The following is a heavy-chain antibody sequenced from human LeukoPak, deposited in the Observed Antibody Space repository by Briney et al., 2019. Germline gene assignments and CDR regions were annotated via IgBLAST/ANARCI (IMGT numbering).Heavy chain of an antibody. D-gene: IGHD3-10*01. CDR2: MNPNSGNT. CDR1: VYTFTSYH. Sequence: GASVKVSCKASVYTFTSYHMHWVRQATGQGLEWMGWMNPNSGNTGYAQKFQGRVTMTRNTSISTAYMELSSLRSEDTAVYYCALLYGSWDYWGQGTLVTVSS. CDR3: ALLYGSWDY. V-gene: IGHV1-8*01. J-gene: IGHJ4*02.